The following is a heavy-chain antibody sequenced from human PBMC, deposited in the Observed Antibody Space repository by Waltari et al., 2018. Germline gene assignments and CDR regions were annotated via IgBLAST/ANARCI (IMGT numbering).Heavy chain of an antibody. CDR3: ARVKGNSGYDPFQH. V-gene: IGHV1-8*01. D-gene: IGHD5-12*01. CDR2: MNPDRGST. J-gene: IGHJ4*02. CDR1: GYTFIKHD. Sequence: QVQLVQSGAEVKKPGASVRVSCQASGYTFIKHDINWVRQAPGKGLEWMGWMNPDRGSTGYSQKFQGRVTMTRNTSVSTAYLELSSLKSEDTAVYFCARVKGNSGYDPFQHWGQGTPVTVSS.